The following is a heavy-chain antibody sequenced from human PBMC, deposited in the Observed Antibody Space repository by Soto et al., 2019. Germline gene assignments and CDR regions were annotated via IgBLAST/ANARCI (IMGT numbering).Heavy chain of an antibody. CDR1: GYTLTELS. D-gene: IGHD6-6*01. CDR2: FDPEDGET. Sequence: QVQLVQSGAEVKKPGASVKVSCKVSGYTLTELSMHWERQAPGKGLEWMGGFDPEDGETIYAQKFQGRVTMTRDTSISTAYMELSRLRSDDTAVYYCASQQLALDYWGQGTLVTVSS. CDR3: ASQQLALDY. V-gene: IGHV1-24*01. J-gene: IGHJ4*02.